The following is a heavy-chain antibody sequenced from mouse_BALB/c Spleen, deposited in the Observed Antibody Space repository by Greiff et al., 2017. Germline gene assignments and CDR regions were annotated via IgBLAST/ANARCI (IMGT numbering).Heavy chain of an antibody. V-gene: IGHV5-6-4*01. CDR1: GFTFSSYT. Sequence: EVQLKESGGGLVKPGGSLKLSCAASGFTFSSYTMSWVRQTPEKRLEWVATISSGGSYTYYPDSVKGRFTISRDNAKNTLYLQMSSLKSEDTAMYYCARHNYYGSSLDYWGQGTTLTVSS. CDR3: ARHNYYGSSLDY. J-gene: IGHJ2*01. D-gene: IGHD1-1*01. CDR2: ISSGGSYT.